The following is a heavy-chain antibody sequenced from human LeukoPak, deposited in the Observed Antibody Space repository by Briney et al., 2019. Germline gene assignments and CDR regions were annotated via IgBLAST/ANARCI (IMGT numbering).Heavy chain of an antibody. D-gene: IGHD2-15*01. Sequence: GGSLRLSCAASGFTSSSYSMNWVRQAPGKGLEWVSSISSSSSIYTNYADSVKGRFTISRDNAKNSLFLQINNLRAEDTAVYYCARRYCSAGICYSGFDYWGQGTLVTVSS. CDR2: ISSSSSIYT. CDR1: GFTSSSYS. CDR3: ARRYCSAGICYSGFDY. J-gene: IGHJ4*02. V-gene: IGHV3-21*01.